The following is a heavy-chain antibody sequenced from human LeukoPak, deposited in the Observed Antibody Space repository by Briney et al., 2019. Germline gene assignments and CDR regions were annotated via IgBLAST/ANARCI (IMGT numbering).Heavy chain of an antibody. CDR2: IYYSGRT. D-gene: IGHD3-9*01. CDR1: GGSLTNYY. J-gene: IGHJ4*02. CDR3: VRESDWLFDH. V-gene: IGHV4-59*01. Sequence: SETLSLTCTVSGGSLTNYYWSWVQQSPEGGLEWMGFIYYSGRTYYNPSLKGRATISVDTSKNQFSLSLNSVTAADTAVYYCVRESDWLFDHWGQGTLVTVSS.